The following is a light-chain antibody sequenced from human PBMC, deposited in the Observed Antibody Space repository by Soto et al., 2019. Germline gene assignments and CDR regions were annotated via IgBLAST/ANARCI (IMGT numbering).Light chain of an antibody. CDR1: QSVSSY. Sequence: EIVLTHSPATLSLSPGERAALSCRASQSVSSYLAWYQQKPGQAHRLLIYDASQRAPGIPARFTGSGSGTDFTLTISSLEPEDLAVYFGQQRSNWPSTVGGGTKVEI. CDR2: DAS. V-gene: IGKV3-11*01. J-gene: IGKJ4*01. CDR3: QQRSNWPST.